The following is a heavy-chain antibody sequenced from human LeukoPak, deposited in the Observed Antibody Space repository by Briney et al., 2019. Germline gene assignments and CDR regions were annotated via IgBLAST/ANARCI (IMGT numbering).Heavy chain of an antibody. CDR2: IYYSGST. J-gene: IGHJ4*02. D-gene: IGHD1-7*01. Sequence: PSGTLSLTCTVSGGSISNYYWSWTRQPPGKGLEWIGYIYYSGSTNYNPSLKSRVTISLDMSKYQFSLRLSSVTAADTAVYYCARAGTARAVTDFDYWGQGTLVTVSS. CDR3: ARAGTARAVTDFDY. V-gene: IGHV4-59*01. CDR1: GGSISNYY.